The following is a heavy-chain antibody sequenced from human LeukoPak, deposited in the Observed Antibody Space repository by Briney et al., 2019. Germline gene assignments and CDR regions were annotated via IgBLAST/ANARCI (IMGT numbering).Heavy chain of an antibody. V-gene: IGHV4-4*07. J-gene: IGHJ5*02. CDR1: GGSISSYY. D-gene: IGHD6-6*01. Sequence: TSETLSFTCTVSGGSISSYYWSWIRQPAGKGLEWIGRIYTSGSTNYNPSLKSRVTMSVDTSKNQFSLKLSSVTAADTAVYYCARVSLPGYSSSSYWFDPWGQGTLVTVSS. CDR2: IYTSGST. CDR3: ARVSLPGYSSSSYWFDP.